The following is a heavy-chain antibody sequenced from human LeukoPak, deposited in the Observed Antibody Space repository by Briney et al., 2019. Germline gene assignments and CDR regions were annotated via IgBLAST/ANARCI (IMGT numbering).Heavy chain of an antibody. CDR2: ISAYNGNT. J-gene: IGHJ5*02. V-gene: IGHV1-18*01. D-gene: IGHD3-10*01. CDR1: EYTFTIYD. Sequence: ASVKVSCKASEYTFTIYDINWVRQAPGQGLEWMGWISAYNGNTNYAQKLQGRVTMTTDTSTSTAYMELRSLRSDDTAVYYCARDSGLWFGELSSNWFDPWGQGTLVTVSS. CDR3: ARDSGLWFGELSSNWFDP.